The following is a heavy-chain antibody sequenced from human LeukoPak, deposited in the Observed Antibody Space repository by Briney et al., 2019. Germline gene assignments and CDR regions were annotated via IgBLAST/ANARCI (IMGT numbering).Heavy chain of an antibody. Sequence: GESLKISCKGSGYSFSSQWIGWVRRMPGKGLGWMGVIYPADSDTRYSPSFQGQVTISADKSISTAYLRWRSLKASDTAMYYCATSPYCSGGSCYLSAYWGQGTLVTVSS. CDR1: GYSFSSQW. J-gene: IGHJ4*02. CDR3: ATSPYCSGGSCYLSAY. CDR2: IYPADSDT. V-gene: IGHV5-51*01. D-gene: IGHD2-15*01.